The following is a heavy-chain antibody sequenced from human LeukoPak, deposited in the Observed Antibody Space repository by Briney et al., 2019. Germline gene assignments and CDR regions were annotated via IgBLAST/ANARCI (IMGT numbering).Heavy chain of an antibody. J-gene: IGHJ4*02. D-gene: IGHD3/OR15-3a*01. CDR2: ISSVSSTI. V-gene: IGHV3-48*04. CDR1: GFIFSSYS. Sequence: GGSLRLSCAASGFIFSSYSMNWVRQAPGKGLEWISFISSVSSTIFYADSVKGRFTISRDNAKNSLYLQMNSLRAEDTAVYYCARVDFRYYFDYWGQGTLVTVSS. CDR3: ARVDFRYYFDY.